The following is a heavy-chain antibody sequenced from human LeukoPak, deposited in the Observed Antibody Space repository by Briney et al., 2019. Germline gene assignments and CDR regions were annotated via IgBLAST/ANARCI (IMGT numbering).Heavy chain of an antibody. CDR1: GFTFSSYA. CDR3: ASPDSSGWIPYFDY. Sequence: GGSLRLSCAASGFTFSSYAMHWVRQAPGKGLEWVAVISYDGSNKYYADSVKGRFTISRDNSKNTLYLQMNSLRAEDTAVYYRASPDSSGWIPYFDYWGQGTLVTASS. CDR2: ISYDGSNK. J-gene: IGHJ4*02. D-gene: IGHD6-19*01. V-gene: IGHV3-30-3*01.